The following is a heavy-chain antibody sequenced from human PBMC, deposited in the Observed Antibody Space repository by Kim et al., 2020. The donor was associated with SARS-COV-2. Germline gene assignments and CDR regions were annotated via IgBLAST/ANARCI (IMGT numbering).Heavy chain of an antibody. J-gene: IGHJ4*02. CDR1: GYTFTDYY. Sequence: ASVKVSCKASGYTFTDYYIHWVRQAPGQGLEWMGWMNPKNGDTHFAQRFQVWVTLTRDTSMTKAYMALSRLKSDDTAVYYCAREVNHSGTGGFDFWGQGTLGSVSS. V-gene: IGHV1-2*04. D-gene: IGHD1-1*01. CDR3: AREVNHSGTGGFDF. CDR2: MNPKNGDT.